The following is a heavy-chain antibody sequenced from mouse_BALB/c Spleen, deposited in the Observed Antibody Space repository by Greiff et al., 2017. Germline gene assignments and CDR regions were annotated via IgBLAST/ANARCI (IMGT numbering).Heavy chain of an antibody. CDR2: ISYSGST. V-gene: IGHV3-2*02. CDR1: GYSITSDYA. J-gene: IGHJ3*01. CDR3: ARRENDYDGFAY. D-gene: IGHD2-4*01. Sequence: EVKLLESGPGLVKPSQSLSLTCTVTGYSITSDYAWNWIRQFPGNKLEWMGYISYSGSTSYNPSLKSRISITRDTSKNQFFLQLNSVTTEDTATYYCARRENDYDGFAYWGQGTLVTVSA.